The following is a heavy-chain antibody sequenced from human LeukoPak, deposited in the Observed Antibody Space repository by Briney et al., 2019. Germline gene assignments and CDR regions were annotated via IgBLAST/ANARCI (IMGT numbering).Heavy chain of an antibody. CDR2: IIPILGIA. CDR1: GGTFSSYA. Sequence: GASVKVSCTASGGTFSSYAISWVRQAPGQGLEWMGRIIPILGIANYAQKFQGRVTITADESTSTAYMELSSLRSEDTAVYYCARERGGYYYDSSGYPFDYWGQGTLVTVSS. V-gene: IGHV1-69*04. J-gene: IGHJ4*02. D-gene: IGHD3-22*01. CDR3: ARERGGYYYDSSGYPFDY.